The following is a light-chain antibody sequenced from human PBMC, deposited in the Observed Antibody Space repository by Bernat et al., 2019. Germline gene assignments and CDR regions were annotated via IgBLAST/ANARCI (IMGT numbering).Light chain of an antibody. CDR2: GAS. V-gene: IGKV1-9*01. CDR1: QVIGTY. Sequence: DIQLTQSPPFLSASVGDRVTITCRASQVIGTYLAWYQQKPGKAPNLLTYGASTLQAGVPSRFSGSGSGTEFTLTISSLQPEDSGSYYCQQLNSFPITFGQGTRLEIE. CDR3: QQLNSFPIT. J-gene: IGKJ5*01.